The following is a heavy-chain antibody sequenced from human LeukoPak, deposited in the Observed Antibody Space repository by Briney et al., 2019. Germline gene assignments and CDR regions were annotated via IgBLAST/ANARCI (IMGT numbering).Heavy chain of an antibody. V-gene: IGHV4-39*01. CDR3: ATTDYYYFVDV. J-gene: IGHJ6*03. CDR2: VYYSGST. CDR1: GGSISSSSYY. Sequence: SETLSLTCSVSGGSISSSSYYWGVIRQPPGKGLEWIGSVYYSGSTYYNPSLKSRLAISVDTPKNQFSLKLSSVTASDTAVYYCATTDYYYFVDVWGKGTAVTVSS.